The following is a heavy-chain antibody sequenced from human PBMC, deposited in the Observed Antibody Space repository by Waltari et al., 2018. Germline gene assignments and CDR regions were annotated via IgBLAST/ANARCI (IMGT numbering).Heavy chain of an antibody. J-gene: IGHJ4*02. V-gene: IGHV4-31*03. CDR2: IYYSGST. Sequence: QVQLQESGPGLVKPSQTLSLTCTVSGGSISSGGYYWSWIRQHPGKGLEWIGYIYYSGSTYYNPSLKSRVTISVDTSKNQFSLKLSSVTAADTAVYYCARVRVYCSSTSCYNLGLDYWGQGTLVTVSS. D-gene: IGHD2-2*02. CDR3: ARVRVYCSSTSCYNLGLDY. CDR1: GGSISSGGYY.